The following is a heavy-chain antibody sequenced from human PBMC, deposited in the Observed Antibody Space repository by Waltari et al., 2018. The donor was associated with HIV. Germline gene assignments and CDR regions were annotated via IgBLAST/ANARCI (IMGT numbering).Heavy chain of an antibody. CDR3: AKRCCSSTTCYIPDAFDI. CDR1: GFTFSDYW. J-gene: IGHJ3*02. Sequence: EVQLVESGGGLVQPGGSLRLSCAASGFTFSDYWMSWVRQAPGKGLEWVANIKHEGSQKYYVDSVKGRFTISRDTAKNTLYLQMNSLRAEDTAKYYCAKRCCSSTTCYIPDAFDIWGQGTLVTVSS. D-gene: IGHD2-2*02. V-gene: IGHV3-7*03. CDR2: IKHEGSQK.